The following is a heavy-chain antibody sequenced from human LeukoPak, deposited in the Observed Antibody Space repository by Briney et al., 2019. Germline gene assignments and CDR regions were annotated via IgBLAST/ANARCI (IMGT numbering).Heavy chain of an antibody. V-gene: IGHV3-23*01. D-gene: IGHD4-23*01. CDR2: ITGSGVTT. Sequence: GGTLRLSCAASGSTFSSYGMSWVRQAPGKGLEWVSGITGSGVTTYYADSVKGRFIISRDNSKNTLYLQMNSLRAEDTAVYYCASGTTVVTNQFDYWGQGTLLTVSS. CDR3: ASGTTVVTNQFDY. J-gene: IGHJ4*02. CDR1: GSTFSSYG.